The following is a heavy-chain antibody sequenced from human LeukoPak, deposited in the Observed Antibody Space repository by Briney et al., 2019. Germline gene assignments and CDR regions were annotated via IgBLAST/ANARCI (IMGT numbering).Heavy chain of an antibody. V-gene: IGHV3-23*01. J-gene: IGHJ6*03. CDR1: GFTFSSYD. D-gene: IGHD3-10*01. CDR2: ISGGGGTK. Sequence: GGSLRLSCAASGFTFSSYDMNWVRQAPGKGLEWVSAISGGGGTKYYADFVKGRFTISRGNSKNTLCLQMNSLRAEDTALYYCASAGIIGNTYYMDVWGKGTTVTVSS. CDR3: ASAGIIGNTYYMDV.